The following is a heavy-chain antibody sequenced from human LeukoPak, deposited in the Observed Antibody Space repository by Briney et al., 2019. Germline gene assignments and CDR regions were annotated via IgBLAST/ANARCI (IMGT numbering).Heavy chain of an antibody. CDR1: GYTSTSYG. CDR2: ISAYNGNT. V-gene: IGHV1-18*04. CDR3: ARDCSSTSCYNYFDY. J-gene: IGHJ4*02. Sequence: ASVKVSCKASGYTSTSYGISWVRQAPGQGLEWMGWISAYNGNTNYAQKLQGRVTMTTDTSTSTAYMELRSLRSDDTAVYYCARDCSSTSCYNYFDYWGQGTLVTVSS. D-gene: IGHD2-2*02.